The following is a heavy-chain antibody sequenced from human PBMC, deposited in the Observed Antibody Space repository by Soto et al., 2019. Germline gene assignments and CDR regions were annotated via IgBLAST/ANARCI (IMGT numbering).Heavy chain of an antibody. CDR2: IWYDGSNK. J-gene: IGHJ6*02. D-gene: IGHD1-1*01. V-gene: IGHV3-33*01. CDR1: GFTFSSYG. CDR3: AREPGTTGTSYYYYGMDV. Sequence: QVQLVESGGGVVQPGRSLRLSCAASGFTFSSYGMHWVRQAPGKGLEWVAVIWYDGSNKYYADSVKGRFTISRDNSTNKRYQQMNSLRAEDTAVYYCAREPGTTGTSYYYYGMDVWGQGTTVTVSS.